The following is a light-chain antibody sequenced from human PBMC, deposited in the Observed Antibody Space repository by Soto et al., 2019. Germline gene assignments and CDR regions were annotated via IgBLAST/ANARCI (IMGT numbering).Light chain of an antibody. CDR3: SSYAGSNDVV. Sequence: ALTQPPSASGSPGQSVTISCTGTSSDVGGYNYVSWYQQHPGKAPKLIIYEVAKRPSGVPDRFSGSKSGNTASLTVSGLQAEDEADYYCSSYAGSNDVVFGGGTKLTVL. V-gene: IGLV2-8*01. J-gene: IGLJ2*01. CDR1: SSDVGGYNY. CDR2: EVA.